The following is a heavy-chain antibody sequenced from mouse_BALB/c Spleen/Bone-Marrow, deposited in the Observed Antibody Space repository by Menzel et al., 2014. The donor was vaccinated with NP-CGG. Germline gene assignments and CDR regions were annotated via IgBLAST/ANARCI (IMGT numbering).Heavy chain of an antibody. V-gene: IGHV5-6*01. Sequence: EVMLVESEGDLVKPGGSLKLSCAASGFTFSSYGMSWVRQTPDKRLEWVATISSGGSYTYYPGSVKGRFTISRDNAKNTLYLQMSSLKSEDTAMYYCARQTYYDYDGYFDYWGQGTTLTVSS. CDR2: ISSGGSYT. D-gene: IGHD2-4*01. CDR1: GFTFSSYG. J-gene: IGHJ2*01. CDR3: ARQTYYDYDGYFDY.